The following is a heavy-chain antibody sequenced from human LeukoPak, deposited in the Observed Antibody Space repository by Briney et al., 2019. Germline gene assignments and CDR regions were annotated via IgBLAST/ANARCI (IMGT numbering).Heavy chain of an antibody. CDR3: ARVKGSGSYFAFDI. CDR2: MYYTGST. V-gene: IGHV4-59*01. Sequence: SETLSLTCTVSGGSMNSYYWSWIRQPPGKGLEWIAYMYYTGSTNYNPSLGSRVTISVDTSKNQFSLKLSSVTAADTAVYYCARVKGSGSYFAFDIWGQGTMVTVSS. CDR1: GGSMNSYY. J-gene: IGHJ3*02. D-gene: IGHD3-10*01.